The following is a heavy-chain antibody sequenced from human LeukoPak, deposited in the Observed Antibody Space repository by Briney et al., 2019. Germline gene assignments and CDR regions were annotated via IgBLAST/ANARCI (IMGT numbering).Heavy chain of an antibody. J-gene: IGHJ3*02. Sequence: PSETPSLTCAVYGGSFSGYYWSWIRQPPGKGLEWIGEINHSGSTNYNPAHKSRVTISVDTSKNQFSLKLSSVTAAYTAVYYCATGYGYAFDIWGQGTMVIVSS. D-gene: IGHD5-24*01. CDR1: GGSFSGYY. CDR3: ATGYGYAFDI. V-gene: IGHV4-34*01. CDR2: INHSGST.